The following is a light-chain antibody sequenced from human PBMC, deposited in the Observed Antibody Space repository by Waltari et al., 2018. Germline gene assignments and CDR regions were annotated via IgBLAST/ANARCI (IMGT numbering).Light chain of an antibody. CDR2: DVS. J-gene: IGLJ3*02. CDR3: CSYSVRDTWV. V-gene: IGLV2-11*01. CDR1: NSDVGGYNY. Sequence: QSALTQPRSVSGSPGPSVTISCTGTNSDVGGYNYVSWYQQHAGKAPKLMIYDVSNRPSGVPDRFSGSKSGNTASLTISGLQAEDEADYYCCSYSVRDTWVFGGGTKLTVL.